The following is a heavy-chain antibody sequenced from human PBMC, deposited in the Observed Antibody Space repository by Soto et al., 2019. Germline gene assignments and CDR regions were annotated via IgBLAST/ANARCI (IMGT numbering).Heavy chain of an antibody. CDR3: AKGGTPSPHYCMDV. V-gene: IGHV3-23*01. D-gene: IGHD1-1*01. Sequence: GGSLRLSCAASGFTFSNYAMTWVRQAPGEGLEWVSAITTSGGATYYADSVKGRFTISRDSSKNTLYLQMNSLRAEDTAVYYCAKGGTPSPHYCMDVRETGTTVTLSS. CDR2: ITTSGGAT. CDR1: GFTFSNYA. J-gene: IGHJ6*03.